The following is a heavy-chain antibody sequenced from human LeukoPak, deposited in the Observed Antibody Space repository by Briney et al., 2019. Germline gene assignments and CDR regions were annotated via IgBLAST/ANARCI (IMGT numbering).Heavy chain of an antibody. CDR1: GGSISSGDYY. Sequence: NPSQTLSLTCTVSGGSISSGDYYWSWIRQPPGKGLEWIGYIYYSGSTYYNPSLKSRVTISVDTSKNQFSLKLSSVTAADTAVYYCARHEGYYYDSLWFDPWGQGTLVTVSS. V-gene: IGHV4-30-4*08. D-gene: IGHD3-22*01. J-gene: IGHJ5*02. CDR2: IYYSGST. CDR3: ARHEGYYYDSLWFDP.